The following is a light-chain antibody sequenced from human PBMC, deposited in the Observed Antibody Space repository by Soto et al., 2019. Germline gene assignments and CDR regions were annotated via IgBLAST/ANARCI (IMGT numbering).Light chain of an antibody. CDR3: QHYNSYSEA. CDR2: GAS. J-gene: IGKJ1*01. CDR1: QSIRTN. V-gene: IGKV3-15*01. Sequence: EIVMTQSPATLSVSPGETVTLSCRASQSIRTNLAWYQHKPGQSPRLLIYGASKRATGFPARFSGSGSGTEFTLSISSLQSEDFATYYCQHYNSYSEAFGQGTKVDIK.